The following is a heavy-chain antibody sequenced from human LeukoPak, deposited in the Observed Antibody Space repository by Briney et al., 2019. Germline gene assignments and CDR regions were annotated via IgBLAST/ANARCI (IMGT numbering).Heavy chain of an antibody. CDR2: INHSGST. D-gene: IGHD6-13*01. CDR1: GGSFSGYY. V-gene: IGHV4-34*01. CDR3: ASARSAQQLEY. J-gene: IGHJ4*02. Sequence: SETLSLTCAVYGGSFSGYYWSWIRQPPGKGLEWIGEINHSGSTNYNPSLKSRVTISVDTSKNQFSLKLSSVTAADTAVYYCASARSAQQLEYWGQGTLVTVSS.